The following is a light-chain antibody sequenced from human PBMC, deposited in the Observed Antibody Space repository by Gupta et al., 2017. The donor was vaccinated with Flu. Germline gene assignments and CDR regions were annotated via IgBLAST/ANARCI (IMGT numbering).Light chain of an antibody. CDR1: SNDVGGYNR. CDR2: DVT. CDR3: SSHAGRVTWV. V-gene: IGLV2-11*01. J-gene: IGLJ1*01. Sequence: QSAPTQPRSVSGSPGQSVTISCTGTSNDVGGYNRVSWYEQRPGKAPKLILYDVTERPSGVPDRFSGSQSGNTASLTISGLQADDEADYYCSSHAGRVTWVFGTGTPVTVL.